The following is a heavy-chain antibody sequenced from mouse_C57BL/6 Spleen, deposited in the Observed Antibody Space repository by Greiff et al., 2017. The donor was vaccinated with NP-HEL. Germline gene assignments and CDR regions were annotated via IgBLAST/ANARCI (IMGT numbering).Heavy chain of an antibody. J-gene: IGHJ4*01. CDR1: GYTFTSYW. CDR2: IHPNSGST. V-gene: IGHV1-64*01. D-gene: IGHD1-1*01. Sequence: VQLQQPGAELVKPGASVKLSCKASGYTFTSYWMHWVKQRPGQGLEWIGMIHPNSGSTNYNERFKSKATLTVDKSSSTAYMQLSSLTSEDSAVYYCDITTVVENYAMDYWGQGTSVTVSS. CDR3: DITTVVENYAMDY.